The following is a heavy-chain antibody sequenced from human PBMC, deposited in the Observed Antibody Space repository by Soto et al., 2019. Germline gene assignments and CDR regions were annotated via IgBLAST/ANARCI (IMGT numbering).Heavy chain of an antibody. CDR2: IYWNDDK. D-gene: IGHD6-19*01. J-gene: IGHJ4*02. CDR1: GLSRIAIGVG. CDR3: AHSPIAVAGITLFDY. V-gene: IGHV2-5*01. Sequence: SGPTLVNPTQTLTLTFTFSGLSRIAIGVGVGWIRQPPGKALEWLALIYWNDDKRYSPSLKSRLTITKDTSKNQVVLTMTNMDPVDTATYYCAHSPIAVAGITLFDYWGQGTLVTVSS.